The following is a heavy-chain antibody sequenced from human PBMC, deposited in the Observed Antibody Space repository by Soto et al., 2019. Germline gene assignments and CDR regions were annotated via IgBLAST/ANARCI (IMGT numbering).Heavy chain of an antibody. J-gene: IGHJ3*02. CDR1: GGSISNYY. CDR2: IYYTGST. D-gene: IGHD2-15*01. V-gene: IGHV4-59*01. CDR3: ARYVNTCSGGSCSDAFDI. Sequence: SETLSLTCTVSGGSISNYYWNWIRQPPGKGLEWIGYIYYTGSTNYNPSLKSRVTISVDTSKNQLSLKLSSVTAADTAVYYCARYVNTCSGGSCSDAFDIWGKGTMVTVSS.